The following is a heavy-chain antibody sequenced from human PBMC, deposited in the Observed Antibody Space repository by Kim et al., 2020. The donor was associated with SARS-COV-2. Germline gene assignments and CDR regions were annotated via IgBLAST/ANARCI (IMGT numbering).Heavy chain of an antibody. V-gene: IGHV3-7*01. CDR1: GFTFSSYW. CDR3: ARDGDLYSSGKDAFDI. D-gene: IGHD6-19*01. Sequence: GGSLRLSCAASGFTFSSYWMTWVRQAPGKGLEWVANIKQDGNQKYYVDSVKGRFTISRDNAKNSLYLQMNSLRAEDTAVYNCARDGDLYSSGKDAFDIWGQGTMVTVSS. CDR2: IKQDGNQK. J-gene: IGHJ3*02.